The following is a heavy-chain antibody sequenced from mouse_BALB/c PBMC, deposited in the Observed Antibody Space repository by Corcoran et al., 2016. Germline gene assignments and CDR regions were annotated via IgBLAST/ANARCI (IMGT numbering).Heavy chain of an antibody. CDR1: GYTFTNYG. D-gene: IGHD3-3*01. CDR2: INTYTGEP. CDR3: ARGDGYAMDY. J-gene: IGHJ4*01. Sequence: QIQLVQSGPELKKPGETVKISCKASGYTFTNYGMNWVKQAPGKGLKWMGWINTYTGEPTYADYFKGRFAFSLETSASTAYLQINNLKNEDTATKFCARGDGYAMDYWGQGTSVTVSS. V-gene: IGHV9-3-1*01.